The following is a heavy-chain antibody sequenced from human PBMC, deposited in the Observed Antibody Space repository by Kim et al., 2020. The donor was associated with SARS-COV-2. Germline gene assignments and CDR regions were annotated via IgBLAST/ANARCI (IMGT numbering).Heavy chain of an antibody. V-gene: IGHV1-3*01. Sequence: ASVKVSCKASGYTFTSYAMHWVRQAPGQRLEWMGWINAGNGNTKYSQKFQGRVTITRDTSASTAYMELSSLRSEDTAVYYCASQVRVFSRMVGDDAFDIWGQGTMVTVSS. CDR1: GYTFTSYA. CDR2: INAGNGNT. CDR3: ASQVRVFSRMVGDDAFDI. D-gene: IGHD2-15*01. J-gene: IGHJ3*02.